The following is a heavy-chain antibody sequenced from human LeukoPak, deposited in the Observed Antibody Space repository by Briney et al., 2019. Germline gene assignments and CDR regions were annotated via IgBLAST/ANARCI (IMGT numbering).Heavy chain of an antibody. V-gene: IGHV4-34*01. CDR1: GGSFSGYY. J-gene: IGHJ5*02. Sequence: SETLSLTCAVYGGSFSGYYWSWIRQPPGKGREWVGGINQSGSTNYHPSLKSRVTISVDPSKDQFSLKMSSGAASGPALNYCERGPPRKPRSGGSWCWFDPWGQGTLVTVSS. D-gene: IGHD2-15*01. CDR2: INQSGST. CDR3: ERGPPRKPRSGGSWCWFDP.